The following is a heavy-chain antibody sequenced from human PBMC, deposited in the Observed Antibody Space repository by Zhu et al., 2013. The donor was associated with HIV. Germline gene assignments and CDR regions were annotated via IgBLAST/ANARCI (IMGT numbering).Heavy chain of an antibody. CDR2: IIPIFGTA. J-gene: IGHJ4*02. V-gene: IGHV1-69*06. CDR1: GGTFSSYA. CDR3: ARGRTYYHDTSGYYSFDH. D-gene: IGHD3-22*01. Sequence: QVQLVQSGAEVKKPGSSVKVSCKASGGTFSSYAISWVRQAPGQGLEWMGGIIPIFGTANYAQKFQGRVTITADKSTSTAYMELSSLRSEDTAVYYCARGRTYYHDTSGYYSFDHWGQGTLVTVSS.